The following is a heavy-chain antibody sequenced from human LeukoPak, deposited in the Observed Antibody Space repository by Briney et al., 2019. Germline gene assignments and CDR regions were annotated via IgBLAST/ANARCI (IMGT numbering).Heavy chain of an antibody. Sequence: SETLSLTCAVYVGSLSGFYGSWIRHPPGKGLEWIGEINHSGSTNYNPSLKSRVTMSVDTSRDQFCLKLRSVTAADADVYYCARASSNAFDIWGKGTMVTVSS. CDR2: INHSGST. J-gene: IGHJ3*02. D-gene: IGHD2/OR15-2a*01. V-gene: IGHV4-34*01. CDR1: VGSLSGFY. CDR3: ARASSNAFDI.